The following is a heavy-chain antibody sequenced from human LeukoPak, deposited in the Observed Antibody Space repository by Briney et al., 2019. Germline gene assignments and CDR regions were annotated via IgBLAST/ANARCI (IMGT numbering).Heavy chain of an antibody. D-gene: IGHD6-6*01. CDR1: GGSISSGGYY. J-gene: IGHJ4*02. CDR2: IYYSGST. V-gene: IGHV4-31*03. CDR3: ARGHSSLRSYSSSSGLLFGY. Sequence: SQTLSLTCTVSGGSISSGGYYWSWIRQHPGKGLEWIGYIYYSGSTYYNPSLKSRVTISVDTSKNQFSLKLSSVTAADTAVYYCARGHSSLRSYSSSSGLLFGYWGQGTLVTVSS.